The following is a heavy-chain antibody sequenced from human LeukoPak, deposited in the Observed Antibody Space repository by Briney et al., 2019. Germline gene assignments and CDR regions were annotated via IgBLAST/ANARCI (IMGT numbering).Heavy chain of an antibody. CDR3: ARDRDRNDAFDY. CDR1: GFTFSSYA. D-gene: IGHD1-1*01. CDR2: ISYDGSNK. J-gene: IGHJ4*02. V-gene: IGHV3-30-3*01. Sequence: GRSLRLSCAASGFTFSSYAMHWVRQAPGKGLEWVAVISYDGSNKYYADSVKGRFTISRDNSKNTLYLQMNSLRAEDTAVYYCARDRDRNDAFDYWGQGTLVTVSS.